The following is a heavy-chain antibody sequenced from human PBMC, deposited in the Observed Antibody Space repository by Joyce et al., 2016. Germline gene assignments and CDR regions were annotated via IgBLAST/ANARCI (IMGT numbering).Heavy chain of an antibody. CDR2: VYYTGNT. J-gene: IGHJ4*02. CDR1: DDSISSSYYY. Sequence: QLQLQESGPGLVKPSETLSLTCTVSDDSISSSYYYWVWIRQPPGKGLEWIGGVYYTGNTFYNSSLKSRVTISIDTSKKQFSLKVRFVTAADTAVYYCARERDGYIFDYWGQGALVTVSS. CDR3: ARERDGYIFDY. D-gene: IGHD5-24*01. V-gene: IGHV4-39*07.